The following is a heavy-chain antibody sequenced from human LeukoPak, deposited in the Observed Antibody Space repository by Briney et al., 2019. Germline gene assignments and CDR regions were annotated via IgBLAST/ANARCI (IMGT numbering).Heavy chain of an antibody. J-gene: IGHJ4*02. Sequence: GGSLRLSCAASGLIFNNHWMSWVRQAPGKGLEWVANIKEDGSEKHYVGSVKGRFTISRDNAKNSLYLQMNSLRVDDAAVYYCARSTGVGGWFHWGQGTLVTVSS. CDR1: GLIFNNHW. D-gene: IGHD6-19*01. V-gene: IGHV3-7*01. CDR2: IKEDGSEK. CDR3: ARSTGVGGWFH.